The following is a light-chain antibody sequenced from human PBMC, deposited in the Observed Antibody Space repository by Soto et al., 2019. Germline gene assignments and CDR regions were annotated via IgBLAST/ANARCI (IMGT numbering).Light chain of an antibody. CDR3: QQYKVSGT. Sequence: DIQMTQSPSTLSASVGDRVTITCRASQSISSWLAWYQQKPGKAPKLLIYKASSLESGVPSRFSGSGSGTEFTLTISSLQPDDFATYYCQQYKVSGTFGQGTKLEIK. CDR1: QSISSW. CDR2: KAS. V-gene: IGKV1-5*03. J-gene: IGKJ2*01.